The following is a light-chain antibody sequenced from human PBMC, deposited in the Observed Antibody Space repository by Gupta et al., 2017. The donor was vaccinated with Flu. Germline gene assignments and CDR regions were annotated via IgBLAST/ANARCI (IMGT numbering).Light chain of an antibody. V-gene: IGLV2-8*01. CDR1: SSDVGGFSY. CDR3: TSYAAGNSLL. J-gene: IGLJ2*01. CDR2: DVS. Sequence: TSSDVGGFSYVSWYQQQPGNATKLMISDVSKRPSGVPDRFAGSKSGNTASLTVAGRQAEDDDDYYGTSYAAGNSLLFGGGTKLTVL.